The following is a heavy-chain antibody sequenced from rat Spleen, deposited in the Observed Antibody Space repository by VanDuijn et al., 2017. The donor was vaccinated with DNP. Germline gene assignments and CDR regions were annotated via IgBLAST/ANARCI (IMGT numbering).Heavy chain of an antibody. V-gene: IGHV5-31*01. CDR3: TSSPHIRTAAPFDC. Sequence: EVQLVESGGGPVQPGRSLKLSCVASGFIFSNYWMTWIRQAPGKGLEWVASITNTGGTTYYPDSVQVRFTISRDNAKSTLYLQVNSLRSEDTATYSCTSSPHIRTAAPFDCWGQGAMVTVSS. CDR1: GFIFSNYW. D-gene: IGHD1-2*01. J-gene: IGHJ2*01. CDR2: ITNTGGTT.